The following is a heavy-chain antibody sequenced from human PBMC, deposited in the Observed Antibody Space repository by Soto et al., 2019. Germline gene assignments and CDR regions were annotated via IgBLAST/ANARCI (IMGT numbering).Heavy chain of an antibody. CDR2: IYYSGST. V-gene: IGHV4-59*01. D-gene: IGHD6-6*01. Sequence: SETLSLTCTVSGGSISSYYWSWIRQPPGRGLEWIGYIYYSGSTNYNPSLKSRVTISVDTSKNQFSLKLSSVAAADTAVYYCARPRIAPRLFNYSCGMDVWGQGTTVTVSS. CDR3: ARPRIAPRLFNYSCGMDV. J-gene: IGHJ6*02. CDR1: GGSISSYY.